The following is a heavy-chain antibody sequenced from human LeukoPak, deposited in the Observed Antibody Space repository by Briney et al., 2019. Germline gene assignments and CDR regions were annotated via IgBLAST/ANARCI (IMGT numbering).Heavy chain of an antibody. V-gene: IGHV3-21*01. Sequence: GGSLRLSCAASGLTFSTYSMNWVRQAPGKGLEWVSSIGSSSSSIYYADSVKGRFTISRDNAKNSLYLQMNSLRAEDTAVYYCAREGNGYISEAFDIWGQGTMVTVSS. D-gene: IGHD5-24*01. CDR2: IGSSSSSI. CDR3: AREGNGYISEAFDI. CDR1: GLTFSTYS. J-gene: IGHJ3*02.